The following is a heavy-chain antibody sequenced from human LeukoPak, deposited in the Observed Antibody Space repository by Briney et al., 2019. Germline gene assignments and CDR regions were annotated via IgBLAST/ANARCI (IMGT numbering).Heavy chain of an antibody. V-gene: IGHV3-11*01. D-gene: IGHD2-2*01. Sequence: GGSLRLSCAASGFTFSDYYMSWIRQAPGQGLEWVSYISSSGSTIYYADSVKGRFTISRDNAKNSLYLQMNSLRAEDTAVYYCARYCSSTSCYGASYYGMDVWGQGTTVTVSS. CDR3: ARYCSSTSCYGASYYGMDV. CDR2: ISSSGSTI. CDR1: GFTFSDYY. J-gene: IGHJ6*02.